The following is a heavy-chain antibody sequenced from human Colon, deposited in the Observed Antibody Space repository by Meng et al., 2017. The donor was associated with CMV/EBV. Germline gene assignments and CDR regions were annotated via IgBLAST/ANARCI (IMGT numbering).Heavy chain of an antibody. CDR2: IIPMNGVT. V-gene: IGHV1-69*02. D-gene: IGHD5-24*01. J-gene: IGHJ4*02. Sequence: KTSGTTFSSHIITWVRQAPGQGLEWVGRIIPMNGVTNYAQKLQGRVTISVDRATITAYMELSSLRSEDTAVYYCVRRRRDGYNYYFDYWGQGTLVTVSS. CDR3: VRRRRDGYNYYFDY. CDR1: GTTFSSHI.